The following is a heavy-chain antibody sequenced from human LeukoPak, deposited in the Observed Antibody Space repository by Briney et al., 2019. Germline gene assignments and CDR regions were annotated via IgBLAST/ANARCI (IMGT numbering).Heavy chain of an antibody. CDR3: ARGTGAGLVQAYYFDY. CDR2: ISSSSTYI. J-gene: IGHJ4*02. Sequence: PGGSLRLSYAASGFTFSSYSLNWVRQAPGKGLEWVSSISSSSTYIYYADSVKGRFTISRDNANNSLYLQMYSLRAEDTAVYYCARGTGAGLVQAYYFDYWGQGTLVTVSS. D-gene: IGHD3/OR15-3a*01. CDR1: GFTFSSYS. V-gene: IGHV3-21*06.